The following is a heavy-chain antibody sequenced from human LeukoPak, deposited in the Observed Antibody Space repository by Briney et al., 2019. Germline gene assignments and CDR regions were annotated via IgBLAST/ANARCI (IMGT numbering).Heavy chain of an antibody. D-gene: IGHD2-2*03. CDR1: GGSISSYY. J-gene: IGHJ5*02. Sequence: PSETLSLTCTVSGGSISSYYWSWIRQPAGKGLEWIGRIYTSGSTNYNPSLKSRVTMSVDTSKNQFSLKLSSVTAADTAVYYCARDGYCSSTSCYGDWFDPWGQGTLVTVSS. V-gene: IGHV4-4*07. CDR3: ARDGYCSSTSCYGDWFDP. CDR2: IYTSGST.